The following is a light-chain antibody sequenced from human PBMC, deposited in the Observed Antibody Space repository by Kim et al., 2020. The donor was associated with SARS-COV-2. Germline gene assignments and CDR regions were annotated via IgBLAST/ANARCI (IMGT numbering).Light chain of an antibody. CDR3: QPYNTWPYT. CDR2: SAS. J-gene: IGKJ2*01. V-gene: IGKV3-15*01. CDR1: PCVRRT. Sequence: SLSPGERPPLPCTASPCVRRTLAWYQQNPGPSPSLLIYSASTRATGIPARFSGSVSGTEFTLTISSLQSEDFAVYYCQPYNTWPYTFGPGTKLE.